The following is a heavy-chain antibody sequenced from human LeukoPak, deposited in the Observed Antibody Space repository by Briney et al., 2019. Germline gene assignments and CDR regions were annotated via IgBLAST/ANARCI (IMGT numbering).Heavy chain of an antibody. V-gene: IGHV3-30*03. CDR3: TTFDM. Sequence: PGRSLRLSCAAPGFTFTNYGIHWVRLAPGKGLEWVAVISSDGSNKHYADSVKGRFTISRDDSKNTLYLQMNSLRVDDTALYYCTTFDMWGQGTMVTVSS. CDR2: ISSDGSNK. J-gene: IGHJ3*02. CDR1: GFTFTNYG.